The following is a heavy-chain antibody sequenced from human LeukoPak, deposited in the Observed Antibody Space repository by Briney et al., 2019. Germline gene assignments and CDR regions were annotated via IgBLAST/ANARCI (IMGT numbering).Heavy chain of an antibody. V-gene: IGHV5-51*01. CDR3: ASTITIFGVVLKDAFDI. J-gene: IGHJ3*02. D-gene: IGHD3-3*01. Sequence: GESPKISCXGSGYSFTSYWIGWVRQMPGKGLEWMGIIYPGDSDTRYSPSFQGQVTISADKSISTAYLQWSSLKASDTAMYYCASTITIFGVVLKDAFDIWGQGTMVTVSS. CDR1: GYSFTSYW. CDR2: IYPGDSDT.